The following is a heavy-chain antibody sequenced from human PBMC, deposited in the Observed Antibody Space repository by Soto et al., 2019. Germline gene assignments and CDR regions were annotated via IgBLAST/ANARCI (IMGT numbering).Heavy chain of an antibody. D-gene: IGHD3-10*01. J-gene: IGHJ6*02. CDR1: GFTFSSYA. Sequence: PGGSLRLSCAASGFTFSSYAMSWVRQAPGKGLEWVSAISGSGGSTYYADSVKGRFTISRDNSKNTLYLQMNSLRAEDTAVYYCAPTLTGYYYYGMDVWGQGTTVTV. CDR2: ISGSGGST. V-gene: IGHV3-23*01. CDR3: APTLTGYYYYGMDV.